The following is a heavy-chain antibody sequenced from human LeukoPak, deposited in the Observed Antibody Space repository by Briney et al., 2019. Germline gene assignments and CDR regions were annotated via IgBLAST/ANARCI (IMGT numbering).Heavy chain of an antibody. D-gene: IGHD3-10*01. Sequence: SETLSLTCTVSGGSISSYYWSWIRQPPGKGLEWIGYIDNTESTNYNPSLKSRVTISVDKSKNHFSLKLTSVTAADTAVYYCARHDHTDLWYYYFDPWGQGALVTVSS. CDR3: ARHDHTDLWYYYFDP. J-gene: IGHJ5*02. V-gene: IGHV4-59*08. CDR1: GGSISSYY. CDR2: IDNTEST.